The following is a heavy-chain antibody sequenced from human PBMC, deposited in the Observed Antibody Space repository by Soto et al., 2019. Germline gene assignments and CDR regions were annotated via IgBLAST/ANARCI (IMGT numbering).Heavy chain of an antibody. CDR1: GGSLSGYY. D-gene: IGHD3-10*01. CDR2: IFHSGAT. V-gene: IGHV4-34*12. Sequence: SETLSLTCAVYGGSLSGYYWYWIRQPPGKGLEGFGEIFHSGATNYNPSLKSRLTLSVDTPKNQFSLKLSSVTAADTAVYYCARDSGAWFGELLYPHNNWFDPWGQGTLVTVSS. J-gene: IGHJ5*02. CDR3: ARDSGAWFGELLYPHNNWFDP.